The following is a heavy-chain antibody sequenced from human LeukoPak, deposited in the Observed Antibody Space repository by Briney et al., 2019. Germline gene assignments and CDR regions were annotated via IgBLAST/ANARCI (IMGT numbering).Heavy chain of an antibody. J-gene: IGHJ4*02. V-gene: IGHV3-74*01. CDR2: INGDGSST. D-gene: IGHD3-22*01. CDR1: GFTFSSYW. CDR3: ARADHYDSPYRTYCFDY. Sequence: GGSLRLSCAASGFTFSSYWMCWVRQVPGKGLGWVSRINGDGSSTSYAVSVKARFTISRDNAKNTLYLQMSSLRAEDTAVYYCARADHYDSPYRTYCFDYWGQGTLVTVSS.